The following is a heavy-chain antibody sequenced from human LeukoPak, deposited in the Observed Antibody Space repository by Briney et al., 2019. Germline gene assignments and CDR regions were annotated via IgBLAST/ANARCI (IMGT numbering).Heavy chain of an antibody. CDR3: AKADSSSWYCLDY. D-gene: IGHD6-13*01. CDR1: GFTFSSYA. V-gene: IGHV3-30-3*01. Sequence: GGSLRLSCAASGFTFSSYAMHWVRQAPGKGLEWVAVISYDGSNKYYADSVKGRFTISRDNSKNTLYLQMNSLRAEDTAVYYCAKADSSSWYCLDYWGQGTLVTVSS. J-gene: IGHJ4*02. CDR2: ISYDGSNK.